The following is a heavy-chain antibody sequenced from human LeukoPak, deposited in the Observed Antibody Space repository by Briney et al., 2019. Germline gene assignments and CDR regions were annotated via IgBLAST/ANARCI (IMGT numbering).Heavy chain of an antibody. CDR3: VSRSGDGMDV. D-gene: IGHD3-3*01. CDR2: IYTSGST. V-gene: IGHV4-61*02. Sequence: SETLSLTCTVSGGSISSGSYYWSWIRQPAGKGLERIGRIYTSGSTNYNPSLKSRVTISVDTSKNQFSLKLSSVTAADTAVYYCVSRSGDGMDVWGQGTTVTVSS. CDR1: GGSISSGSYY. J-gene: IGHJ6*02.